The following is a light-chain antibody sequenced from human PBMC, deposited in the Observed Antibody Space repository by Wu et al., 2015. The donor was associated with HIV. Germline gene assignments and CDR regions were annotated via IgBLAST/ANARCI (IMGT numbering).Light chain of an antibody. CDR3: QQYDTFPFT. CDR1: QNIGNY. V-gene: IGKV1-8*01. Sequence: MQLTQSPSSLSASTGDKVTITCRASQNIGNYLGWYQQKPGRAPKLLIYGASTLESGVPSRFTGSGSGTHFSLTITRLQSEDFATYYCQQYDTFPFTFGGGTKVDVK. CDR2: GAS. J-gene: IGKJ4*01.